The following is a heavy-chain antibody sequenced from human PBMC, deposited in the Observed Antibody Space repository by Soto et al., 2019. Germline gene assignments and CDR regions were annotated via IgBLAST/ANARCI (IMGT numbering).Heavy chain of an antibody. V-gene: IGHV5-10-1*03. CDR2: IDPSDSDT. Sequence: EVQLVQSGAEVKKPGESLRISCKGSGYSFTNYWISWVRQMPGKGLEWMGRIDPSDSDTNYSPSFQGHVTISADKSISTAYLQWSSLKASDTAMYYCARRQDNIASIRAYFYYGLDVWGQGTTVTVSS. J-gene: IGHJ6*02. CDR3: ARRQDNIASIRAYFYYGLDV. D-gene: IGHD6-13*01. CDR1: GYSFTNYW.